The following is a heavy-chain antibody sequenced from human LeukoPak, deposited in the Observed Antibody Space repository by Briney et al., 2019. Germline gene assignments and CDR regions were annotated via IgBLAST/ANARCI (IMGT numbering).Heavy chain of an antibody. CDR3: ARVRLDRSERNLDSFEN. J-gene: IGHJ3*01. CDR1: GFAVSSNY. V-gene: IGHV3-53*01. Sequence: GGSLRLSFAASGFAVSSNYMSWDRQAPGKGLEWVSNIYSGGSTYYAAPVKGRFTTSRDNSKNPVYLQMNSLRAGDTAVYFCARVRLDRSERNLDSFENWGQGTMVTVSS. D-gene: IGHD1-14*01. CDR2: IYSGGST.